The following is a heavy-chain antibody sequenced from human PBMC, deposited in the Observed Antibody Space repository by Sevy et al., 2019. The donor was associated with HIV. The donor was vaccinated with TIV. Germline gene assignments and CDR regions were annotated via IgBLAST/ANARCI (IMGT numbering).Heavy chain of an antibody. CDR1: GFTFSSYS. J-gene: IGHJ6*02. V-gene: IGHV3-21*01. Sequence: GGSLRLSCAASGFTFSSYSMNWVRQAPGKGLEWVSSISSSSSYIYYADSVKGRFTISRDNAKNSLYLQMNSLRAEDTAVYYCARGPRFFLFDYYYYGMDVWGQGTTVTVSS. CDR2: ISSSSSYI. D-gene: IGHD3-10*02. CDR3: ARGPRFFLFDYYYYGMDV.